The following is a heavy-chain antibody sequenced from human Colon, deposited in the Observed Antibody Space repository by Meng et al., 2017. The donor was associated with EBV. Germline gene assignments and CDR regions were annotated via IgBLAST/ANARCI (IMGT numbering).Heavy chain of an antibody. Sequence: QVQRQRWGAGLLKPSGPLSLTCAANGGSLSGAHCNWIRQPPGKVREWIGEIIHGGSPSYNPSLKSRVTISIDTSKNQLSLMLSSVTAADTAVYYCARRPTGIDYWGQGTLVTVSS. CDR2: IIHGGSP. D-gene: IGHD2-8*02. CDR1: GGSLSGAH. J-gene: IGHJ4*02. CDR3: ARRPTGIDY. V-gene: IGHV4-34*12.